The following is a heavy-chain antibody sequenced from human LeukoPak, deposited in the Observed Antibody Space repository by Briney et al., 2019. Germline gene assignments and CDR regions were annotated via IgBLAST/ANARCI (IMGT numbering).Heavy chain of an antibody. CDR2: IYSGGST. CDR1: GFTVSSNY. D-gene: IGHD3-10*01. CDR3: ARSGDYYGSGSSSFDY. Sequence: GGSLRLSCAASGFTVSSNYMSWVRQAPGKGLEWVSVIYSGGSTYYAGSVKGRFTISRDNSKNTLYLQMNSLRAEDTAVYYCARSGDYYGSGSSSFDYWGQGTLVTVSS. V-gene: IGHV3-53*01. J-gene: IGHJ4*02.